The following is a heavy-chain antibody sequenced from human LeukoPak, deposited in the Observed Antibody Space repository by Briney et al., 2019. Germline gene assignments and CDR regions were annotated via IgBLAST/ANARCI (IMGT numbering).Heavy chain of an antibody. CDR3: AKATDYYDSSGYYPFDY. CDR2: ISGSGGST. Sequence: GGPLRLSCAASGFTFSSYAMSWVRQAPGKGLEWVSAISGSGGSTYYADSVKGRFTISRDNSKNTLYLQMNSLRAEDTAVYYCAKATDYYDSSGYYPFDYWGQGTLVTVSS. J-gene: IGHJ4*02. V-gene: IGHV3-23*01. D-gene: IGHD3-22*01. CDR1: GFTFSSYA.